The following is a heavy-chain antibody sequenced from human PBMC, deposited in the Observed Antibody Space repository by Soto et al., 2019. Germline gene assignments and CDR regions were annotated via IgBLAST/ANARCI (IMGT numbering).Heavy chain of an antibody. CDR2: IVYDGRNK. V-gene: IGHV3-30*04. Sequence: GGSLRLSCAASGFTFSRYAMHWVRQAPGKGLEWVAVIVYDGRNKYYADSVKGRFTISRDNSKNTLYLQMNSLRIEDTAVYYCARELERVFDYWGQGTLVTVSS. CDR3: ARELERVFDY. CDR1: GFTFSRYA. J-gene: IGHJ4*02. D-gene: IGHD1-1*01.